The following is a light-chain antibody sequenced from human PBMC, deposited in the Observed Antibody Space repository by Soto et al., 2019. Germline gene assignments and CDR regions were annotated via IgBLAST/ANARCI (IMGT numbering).Light chain of an antibody. Sequence: DIQMTQSPSTLYASVGDRVTITSRASQSISSWLAWYQQKPGKAPKLLIYDASALPRGVPSRFSGSGSGTKFTLTIASLQPDDFATYYCQQYETFSGTFGPGTKVDIK. CDR3: QQYETFSGT. CDR1: QSISSW. V-gene: IGKV1-5*01. J-gene: IGKJ1*01. CDR2: DAS.